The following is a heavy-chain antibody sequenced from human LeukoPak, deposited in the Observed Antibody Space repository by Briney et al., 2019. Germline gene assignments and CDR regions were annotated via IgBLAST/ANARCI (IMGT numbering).Heavy chain of an antibody. V-gene: IGHV3-74*01. Sequence: GGSLRLSCAASGFTFSSYWMHWVRQAPGKGLVLVSRINSDGSSTSYADSVKGRFTISRDNAKNTLYLQMNSLRAEDTAVYFCARDVDGDFTSYFDYWGQGTLVSVSS. D-gene: IGHD4-17*01. J-gene: IGHJ4*02. CDR1: GFTFSSYW. CDR3: ARDVDGDFTSYFDY. CDR2: INSDGSST.